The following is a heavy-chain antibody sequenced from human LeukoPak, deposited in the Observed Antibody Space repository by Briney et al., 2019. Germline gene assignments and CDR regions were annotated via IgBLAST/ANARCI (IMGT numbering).Heavy chain of an antibody. Sequence: GRSLRLSCAASGFTFSSYGIHWVRQAPGKGLEWVAVISYDGSNKYYADSVKGRFTTSRDNSKNTLYLQMNSLRAEDTAVYYCARLGIVVPDYWGQGTLVTVSS. J-gene: IGHJ4*02. CDR2: ISYDGSNK. V-gene: IGHV3-30*03. CDR3: ARLGIVVPDY. CDR1: GFTFSSYG. D-gene: IGHD2-2*01.